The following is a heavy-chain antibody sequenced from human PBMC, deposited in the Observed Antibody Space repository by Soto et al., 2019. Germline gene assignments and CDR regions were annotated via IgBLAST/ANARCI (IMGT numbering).Heavy chain of an antibody. J-gene: IGHJ4*02. CDR1: GFSLSSSGVA. CDR2: IYSNDDK. V-gene: IGHV2-5*01. D-gene: IGHD3-10*01. CDR3: AHLTTVGVIWTRGGPRFDY. Sequence: QITLKESGRTLVKPSQTLTLTCTFSGFSLSSSGVAVGWIRQPPKQALESLALIYSNDDKRYSPSLRSRLTITKDTAKSQVVLTMTIIDPVDTGTDYCAHLTTVGVIWTRGGPRFDYGGQGILVTVSS.